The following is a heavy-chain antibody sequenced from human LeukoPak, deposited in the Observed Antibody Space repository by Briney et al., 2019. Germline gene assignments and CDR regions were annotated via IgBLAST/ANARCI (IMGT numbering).Heavy chain of an antibody. Sequence: PGRSLRLSCAASGFTFSSYAMHWVRQAPGKGLEWVALISYDGSSKYYADSVEGRFTISRDNSKNTLYLQMNSLRAEDTAVYYCARIGDPLAAYYFTELDYWGQGTLVTVSS. CDR1: GFTFSSYA. J-gene: IGHJ4*02. CDR2: ISYDGSSK. CDR3: ARIGDPLAAYYFTELDY. D-gene: IGHD3-22*01. V-gene: IGHV3-30-3*01.